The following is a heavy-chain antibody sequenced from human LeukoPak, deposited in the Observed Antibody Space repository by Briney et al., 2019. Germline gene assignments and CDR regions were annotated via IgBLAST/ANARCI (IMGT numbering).Heavy chain of an antibody. J-gene: IGHJ4*02. CDR1: GFTFSSYW. V-gene: IGHV3-7*01. CDR2: IKQDGSEK. Sequence: LGGSLRLSCAASGFTFSSYWMSWVRQAPGKGLEWVANIKQDGSEKYYVDSVKGRFTISRDNAKNSLYLQMNSLRAEDTAVYYCARDLFTAAAMYAGGTFDYWGQGTLVTVSS. CDR3: ARDLFTAAAMYAGGTFDY. D-gene: IGHD6-13*01.